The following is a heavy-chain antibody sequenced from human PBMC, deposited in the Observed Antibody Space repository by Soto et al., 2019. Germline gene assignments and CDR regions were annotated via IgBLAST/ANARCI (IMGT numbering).Heavy chain of an antibody. Sequence: EVQLVESGGGLVQPGGSLRLSCVVSGFTLGDYSMNWVRQAPGKGLEWVSYISDSGSHMYYADSVKGRFTISRDTAKKSLDLQMNRLIAEDTAVFYCEPQGVGATGYLYWGKGTLVTVSP. CDR1: GFTLGDYS. J-gene: IGHJ4*02. V-gene: IGHV3-48*01. D-gene: IGHD1-26*01. CDR3: EPQGVGATGYLY. CDR2: ISDSGSHM.